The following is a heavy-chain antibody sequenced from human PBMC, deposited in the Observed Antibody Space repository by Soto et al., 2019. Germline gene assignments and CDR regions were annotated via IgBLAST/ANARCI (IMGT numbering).Heavy chain of an antibody. CDR3: ARAPILGSVTLHEYYFDA. CDR2: LFPIFDTT. Sequence: QLHLVQSGAEVKKPGSSLKVSCKASGGTFSNSGISWVRQAPGQGLEWMGGLFPIFDTTNYAQKLQGRITIIADESTTTVYMELSNLRSADTGVYYCARAPILGSVTLHEYYFDAWGQGTLVTVSS. CDR1: GGTFSNSG. J-gene: IGHJ4*02. D-gene: IGHD3-10*02. V-gene: IGHV1-69*01.